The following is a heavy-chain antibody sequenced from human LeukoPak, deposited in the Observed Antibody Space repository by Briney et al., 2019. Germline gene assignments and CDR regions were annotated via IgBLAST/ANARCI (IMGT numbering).Heavy chain of an antibody. J-gene: IGHJ3*02. D-gene: IGHD2-2*01. CDR3: ARAPDYCSSTSCYGPRRPGAFDI. CDR2: INHSGST. Sequence: SETLSLTCTISGGSISDYYWGWIRQPPGKGLEWIGEINHSGSTNYNPSLKSRVTISVDTSKNQFSLKLSSVTAADTAVYYCARAPDYCSSTSCYGPRRPGAFDIWGQGTMVTVSS. V-gene: IGHV4-34*01. CDR1: GGSISDYY.